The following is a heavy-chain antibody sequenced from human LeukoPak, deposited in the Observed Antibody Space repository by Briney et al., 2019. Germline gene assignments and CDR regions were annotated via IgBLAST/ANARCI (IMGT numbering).Heavy chain of an antibody. CDR2: ISWNSGSI. CDR1: GFTFDDYA. J-gene: IGHJ6*02. V-gene: IGHV3-9*01. CDR3: AKGYGSGIYLIKDV. Sequence: GGSLRLSCAASGFTFDDYAMHWVRQAPGKGLEWVSGISWNSGSIGYADSVKGRFTISRDNAKNSLYLQMNSLRAEDTALYYCAKGYGSGIYLIKDVWGQGTTVTVSS. D-gene: IGHD3-10*01.